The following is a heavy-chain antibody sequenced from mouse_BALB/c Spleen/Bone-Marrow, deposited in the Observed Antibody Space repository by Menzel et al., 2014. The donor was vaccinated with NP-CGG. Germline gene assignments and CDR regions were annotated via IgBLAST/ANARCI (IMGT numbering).Heavy chain of an antibody. CDR3: ARGAAPATWFAY. CDR1: GFTFSSFG. CDR2: ISSGSSTI. D-gene: IGHD3-1*01. V-gene: IGHV5-17*02. Sequence: EVKLEESGGGLVQPGGSRKLSCAASGFTFSSFGMYWVRQAPEKGLEWVAYISSGSSTIYYADTVKGRFTISRDNPKNTLFLQMTSLRSEDTAMYYCARGAAPATWFAYWGQGTLVTVSA. J-gene: IGHJ3*01.